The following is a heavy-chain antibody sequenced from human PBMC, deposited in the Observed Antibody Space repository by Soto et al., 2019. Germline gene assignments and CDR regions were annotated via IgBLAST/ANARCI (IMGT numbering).Heavy chain of an antibody. J-gene: IGHJ3*02. CDR1: GFTVSSNY. Sequence: GGSLRLSCAASGFTVSSNYMSWVRQAPGKGLEWVSVIYSGGSTYYADSVKGRFTISRHNSKNTLYLQMNSLRAEDTAVYYCARVSCSSTSCYGQGDAFDIWGQGTMVTVSS. V-gene: IGHV3-53*04. CDR3: ARVSCSSTSCYGQGDAFDI. D-gene: IGHD2-2*01. CDR2: IYSGGST.